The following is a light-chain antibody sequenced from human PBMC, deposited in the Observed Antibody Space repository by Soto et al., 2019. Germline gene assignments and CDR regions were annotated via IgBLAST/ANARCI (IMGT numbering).Light chain of an antibody. CDR3: CSYGGIYSYV. V-gene: IGLV2-11*01. Sequence: QSVLTQPRSVSGSPGQSVTISCTGTSSDVGRFEYVSWYQQHPGEAPKVVVYDITKRPSGVPDRFSGSKSGNTASLTISGLQAEDEADYYCCSYGGIYSYVFGTGTKLTVL. J-gene: IGLJ1*01. CDR2: DIT. CDR1: SSDVGRFEY.